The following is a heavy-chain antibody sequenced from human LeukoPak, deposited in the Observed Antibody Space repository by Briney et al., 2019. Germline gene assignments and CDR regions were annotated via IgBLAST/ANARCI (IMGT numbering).Heavy chain of an antibody. J-gene: IGHJ4*02. CDR3: ARDLISGDYTFDY. CDR2: ISSTGSTI. Sequence: GGSLRLSCAVSGFTFSSFSMNWVRQAPGXGLEWVSYISSTGSTIYYANSVKGRFTVSRDNAKDSLYLQMNNLRDEDTAVYYCARDLISGDYTFDYWGQGALVAVSS. V-gene: IGHV3-48*02. D-gene: IGHD4-11*01. CDR1: GFTFSSFS.